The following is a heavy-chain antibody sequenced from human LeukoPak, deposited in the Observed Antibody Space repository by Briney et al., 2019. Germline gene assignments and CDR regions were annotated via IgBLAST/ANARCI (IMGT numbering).Heavy chain of an antibody. CDR3: ARAYFPYYDILTGCPDY. J-gene: IGHJ4*02. Sequence: GRSLRLSCAASGFTFSSYAMHWVRQAPGKGLDGVAVISYDGSNKYYADSVKGRFTISRDNSKNTLYLQMNRLRAEDTAVYYCARAYFPYYDILTGCPDYWGQGTLVTVSS. D-gene: IGHD3-9*01. V-gene: IGHV3-30*04. CDR1: GFTFSSYA. CDR2: ISYDGSNK.